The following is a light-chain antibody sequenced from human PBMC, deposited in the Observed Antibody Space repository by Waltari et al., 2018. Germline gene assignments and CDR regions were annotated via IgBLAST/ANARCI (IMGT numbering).Light chain of an antibody. V-gene: IGLV2-23*01. CDR3: CSYAGSSAPRV. J-gene: IGLJ3*02. CDR1: SSDVGSYNL. CDR2: EGS. Sequence: QSALTQPASVSGSPGQSITISCTGSSSDVGSYNLVSWYQQYPGKAPKLMIYEGSKRPSGVSNRFSGSKSDNTASLTISGLQAEDEAHYYCCSYAGSSAPRVFGGGTKLTVL.